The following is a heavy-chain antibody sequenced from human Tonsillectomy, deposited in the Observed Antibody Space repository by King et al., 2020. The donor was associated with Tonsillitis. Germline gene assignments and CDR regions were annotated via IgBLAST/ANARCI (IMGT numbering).Heavy chain of an antibody. CDR1: GFSLSTSGVG. J-gene: IGHJ3*02. Sequence: VTLKESGPTLVKPTQTLTLTCTFSGFSLSTSGVGVGWIRQPPGKALEWLALIYWDDDKRYSPSLKTRLTNTKDTSKNQVVLTMTNVDPVDTATYFCARRHSGFLAPSPIRDAFDIWGQGTMVTVSS. CDR3: ARRHSGFLAPSPIRDAFDI. V-gene: IGHV2-5*02. CDR2: IYWDDDK. D-gene: IGHD2-2*02.